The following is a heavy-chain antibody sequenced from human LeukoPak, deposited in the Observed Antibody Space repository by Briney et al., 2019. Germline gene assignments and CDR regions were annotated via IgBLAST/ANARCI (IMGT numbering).Heavy chain of an antibody. D-gene: IGHD1-7*01. CDR2: IYSDGTT. Sequence: GGSLRLSCAASGFTVSSNYMSWVRQSPGKGLQWVSLIYSDGTTYYADSVKGRFTISRDNSKNTLYLQMNSLRAEDTAVYYCAKGRPDHNWNYADYYYYYMDVWGKGTTVTVSS. J-gene: IGHJ6*03. CDR3: AKGRPDHNWNYADYYYYYMDV. V-gene: IGHV3-53*01. CDR1: GFTVSSNY.